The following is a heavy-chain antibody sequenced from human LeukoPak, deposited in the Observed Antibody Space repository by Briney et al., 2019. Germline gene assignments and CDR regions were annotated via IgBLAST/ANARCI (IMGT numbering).Heavy chain of an antibody. J-gene: IGHJ5*02. CDR1: GYTFTSYG. Sequence: ASVKVSCKASGYTFTSYGISWVRQAPGQGLEWMGWISGYNGHTKYAQKFQGRATMTTDTSTSTAYMELRSLRSDDTAVYCCARDSREVLLWFGEFSPWGQGTLVTVSS. CDR2: ISGYNGHT. CDR3: ARDSREVLLWFGEFSP. D-gene: IGHD3-10*01. V-gene: IGHV1-18*01.